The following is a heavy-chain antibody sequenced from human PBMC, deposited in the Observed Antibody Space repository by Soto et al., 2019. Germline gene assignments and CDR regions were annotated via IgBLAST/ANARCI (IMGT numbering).Heavy chain of an antibody. CDR1: EFTFSNYG. V-gene: IGHV3-33*01. Sequence: QVQLVESGGGVVQPGRSLRLSCAASEFTFSNYGMHWVRQAPGKGLEWVAVILNDGSNRYHADSVKDRFTTSRDNSKNTLYLQMNSLRAEDTAVYYCARDDEYSGNGMDVWGQGTKVTVS. J-gene: IGHJ6*02. CDR3: ARDDEYSGNGMDV. CDR2: ILNDGSNR. D-gene: IGHD3-10*01.